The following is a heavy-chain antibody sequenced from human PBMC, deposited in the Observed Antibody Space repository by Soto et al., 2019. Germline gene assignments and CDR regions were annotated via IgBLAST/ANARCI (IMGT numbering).Heavy chain of an antibody. CDR3: ATVAPGYGAARLGFEF. Sequence: QVQLVESGGGVVQPGRSLRLSCAVSGVTFRSYGMHWVRQTPGKGLEWVAVIWYDGSNKFYGDSVKGRFTISRDNSNNTAHLQMNSLRADDTGIYYCATVAPGYGAARLGFEFWGQGTLVTVSS. D-gene: IGHD5-18*01. CDR1: GVTFRSYG. J-gene: IGHJ4*02. V-gene: IGHV3-33*01. CDR2: IWYDGSNK.